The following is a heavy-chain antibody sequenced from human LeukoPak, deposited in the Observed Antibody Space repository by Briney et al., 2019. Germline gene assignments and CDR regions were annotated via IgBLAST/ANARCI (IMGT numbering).Heavy chain of an antibody. V-gene: IGHV1-46*01. D-gene: IGHD1-26*01. Sequence: ASVKVSCKASGYTFTSYYMHWVRQAPGQGLEWMGIINPSGGSRSYAQKFQGRVTMTRDTSTSTVYMELSSLRSEDTAVYYCARGSIVGAKTLGFGAFDIWGQGTMVTVSS. CDR1: GYTFTSYY. J-gene: IGHJ3*02. CDR2: INPSGGSR. CDR3: ARGSIVGAKTLGFGAFDI.